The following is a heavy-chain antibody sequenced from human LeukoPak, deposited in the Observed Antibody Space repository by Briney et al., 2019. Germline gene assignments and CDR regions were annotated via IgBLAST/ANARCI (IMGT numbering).Heavy chain of an antibody. J-gene: IGHJ4*02. D-gene: IGHD3-10*02. CDR1: GYTFTGYY. CDR2: INPNSGGT. Sequence: VSVKVSCKASGYTFTGYYMHWVRQAPGQGLEWMGWINPNSGGTNYAQKFQGRVTMTRDTSISTAYMELSRLRSDDTAVYYCARERAIFGGCDYWGQGTLVTVSS. V-gene: IGHV1-2*02. CDR3: ARERAIFGGCDY.